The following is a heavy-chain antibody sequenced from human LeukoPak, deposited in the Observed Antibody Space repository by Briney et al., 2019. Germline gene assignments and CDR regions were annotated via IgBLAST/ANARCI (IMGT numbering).Heavy chain of an antibody. CDR2: IRGSGEST. J-gene: IGHJ3*02. CDR3: AKGKGYCSGGSCPKSHDAFDI. V-gene: IGHV3-23*01. Sequence: GGSLRLSCAASGFTYSSYAMSWVRQAPGRGLEWVSSIRGSGESTYYTDSVKGRFTISRDNSQNTLYLQMNSLRAEDTAVYYCAKGKGYCSGGSCPKSHDAFDIWGQGTMVTVSS. CDR1: GFTYSSYA. D-gene: IGHD2-15*01.